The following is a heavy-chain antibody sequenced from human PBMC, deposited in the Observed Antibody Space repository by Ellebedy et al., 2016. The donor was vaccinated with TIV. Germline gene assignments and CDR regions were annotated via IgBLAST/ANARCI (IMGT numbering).Heavy chain of an antibody. Sequence: MPSETLSLTCTVSGGSISNYYWSWIRQPPGKGLEWIGYIYYSGSTNYNPSLKSRVTISVDTSKNQFSLKLSSVTAADTAVYYCARDPDYGDYWGQGTLVTVSS. CDR3: ARDPDYGDY. CDR1: GGSISNYY. J-gene: IGHJ4*02. V-gene: IGHV4-59*01. CDR2: IYYSGST.